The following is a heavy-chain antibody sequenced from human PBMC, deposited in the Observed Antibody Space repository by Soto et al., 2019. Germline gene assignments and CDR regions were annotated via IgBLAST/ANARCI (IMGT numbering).Heavy chain of an antibody. CDR1: GFTFSSYA. D-gene: IGHD3-3*01. J-gene: IGHJ6*02. CDR2: ISGSGGST. Sequence: GGSLRLSCAASGFTFSSYAMSWVRQAPGKGLEWVSAISGSGGSTYYADSVKGWFTISRDNSKNTLYLQMNSLRAEDTAVYYCAKEGPIFGVVALYYYYGMDVWGQGTTVTVSS. CDR3: AKEGPIFGVVALYYYYGMDV. V-gene: IGHV3-23*01.